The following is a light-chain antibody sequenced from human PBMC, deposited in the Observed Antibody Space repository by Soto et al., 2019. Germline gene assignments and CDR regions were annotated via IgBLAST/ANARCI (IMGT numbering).Light chain of an antibody. J-gene: IGLJ2*01. CDR2: EVS. CDR1: SSDVGSYNL. CDR3: CSYAGSCVV. Sequence: QSALTQPASVSGSPGQSITISCTGNSSDVGSYNLVSWYQQHPGKAPKLMIYEVSKRPSGVSNRFSGSKSGNTASLTISGLQAEDEADYYCCSYAGSCVVFGGGTKLTVL. V-gene: IGLV2-23*02.